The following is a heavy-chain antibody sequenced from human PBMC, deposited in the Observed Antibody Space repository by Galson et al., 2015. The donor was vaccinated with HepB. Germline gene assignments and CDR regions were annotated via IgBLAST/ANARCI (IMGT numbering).Heavy chain of an antibody. CDR3: ARDDDTGGPY. V-gene: IGHV1-69*06. CDR2: IIPIFGKA. J-gene: IGHJ1*01. D-gene: IGHD2-8*02. CDR1: GGTFKSYA. Sequence: SVKVSCKASGGTFKSYAISWVRQAPGQGLEWMGGIIPIFGKANYAQKFQGRVTITADKSTNTAYMELSSLRSDDAAVYYCARDDDTGGPYWGQGTLVTVSS.